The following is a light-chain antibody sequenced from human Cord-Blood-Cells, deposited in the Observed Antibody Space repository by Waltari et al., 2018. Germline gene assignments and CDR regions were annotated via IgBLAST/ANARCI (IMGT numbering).Light chain of an antibody. Sequence: EIVLTQSPATLSLSPGERATLSCRASQSVSSYLAWYQRKPGQAPRLLIYDAPNRATGIPARFSGSGSGTDFTLTISSLEPEDFAVYYCQQRSNWLFTFGPGTKVDIK. V-gene: IGKV3-11*01. CDR2: DAP. CDR3: QQRSNWLFT. J-gene: IGKJ3*01. CDR1: QSVSSY.